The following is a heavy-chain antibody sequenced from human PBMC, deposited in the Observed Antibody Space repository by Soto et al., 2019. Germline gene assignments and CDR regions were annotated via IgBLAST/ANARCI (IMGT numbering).Heavy chain of an antibody. CDR3: ARDDLGYCSSTSCISRSLPPLPMDV. CDR2: IIPIFGTA. V-gene: IGHV1-69*01. Sequence: QVQLVQSGAEVKKPGSSVKVSCKASGGTFSSYAISWVRQAPGQGLEWMGGIIPIFGTANYAQKFQGRVTITVDESTSTGYIELSSLRSEDTAVYYCARDDLGYCSSTSCISRSLPPLPMDVWGQGTTVTVSS. CDR1: GGTFSSYA. D-gene: IGHD2-2*01. J-gene: IGHJ6*02.